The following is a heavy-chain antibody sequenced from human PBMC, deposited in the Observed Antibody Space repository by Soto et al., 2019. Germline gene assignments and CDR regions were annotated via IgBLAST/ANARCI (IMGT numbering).Heavy chain of an antibody. CDR3: AKTLKVRGSMIDY. D-gene: IGHD3-10*01. CDR2: ISYDGSNK. Sequence: GGSLRLSCAASGFTFSSYGMHWVRQAPGKGLEWVAVISYDGSNKYYADSVKGRFTISRDNSKNTLYLQMNSLRAEDTAVYYCAKTLKVRGSMIDYWGQGTLVTVSS. J-gene: IGHJ4*02. CDR1: GFTFSSYG. V-gene: IGHV3-30*18.